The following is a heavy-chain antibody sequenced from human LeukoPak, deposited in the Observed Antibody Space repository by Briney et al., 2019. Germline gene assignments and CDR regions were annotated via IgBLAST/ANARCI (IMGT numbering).Heavy chain of an antibody. D-gene: IGHD2-15*01. CDR2: ISTSGNT. CDR1: GGSISNYY. Sequence: PSETLSLTCTVSGGSISNYYWTWIRQPAGKGLEWIGRISTSGNTYYNPSLKSRLTMSVATSKNQFSLKLSSVTAAATAVYYCARGTKYCSGDSCQNWFDPWGQGTLVTVSS. V-gene: IGHV4-4*07. CDR3: ARGTKYCSGDSCQNWFDP. J-gene: IGHJ5*02.